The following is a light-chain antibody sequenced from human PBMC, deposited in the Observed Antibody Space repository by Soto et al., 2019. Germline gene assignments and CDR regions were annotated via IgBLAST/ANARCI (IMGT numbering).Light chain of an antibody. J-gene: IGKJ4*01. Sequence: DIVMTQSPDSLAVSLGERATINCKSNHSVLYSSNNKNYLAWYQQKPGQPPKLXXYWASTRESGVPDRFSGSGSGTDFTLTISSLKAEDVAVYYCQQYYSTPLTFGGGTKVDIK. CDR3: QQYYSTPLT. V-gene: IGKV4-1*01. CDR2: WAS. CDR1: HSVLYSSNNKNY.